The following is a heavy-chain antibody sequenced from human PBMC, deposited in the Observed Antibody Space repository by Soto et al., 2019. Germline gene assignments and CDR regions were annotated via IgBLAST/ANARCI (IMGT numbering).Heavy chain of an antibody. J-gene: IGHJ5*02. V-gene: IGHV1-69*01. CDR3: VSGGSGYSWFLGS. Sequence: QEQLVQSGAEVKKPGSSVKVSCKASGGLFSSYPISWVRQVPGQGLEWMGGIIPVFQTAYYTQRFQGRVTITADESTNTAYMELSRMRAEEAARYWCVSGGSGYSWFLGSWGQGTLVT. CDR1: GGLFSSYP. D-gene: IGHD3-22*01. CDR2: IIPVFQTA.